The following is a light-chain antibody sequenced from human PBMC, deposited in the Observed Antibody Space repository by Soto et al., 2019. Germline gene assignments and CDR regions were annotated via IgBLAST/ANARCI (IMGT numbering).Light chain of an antibody. CDR1: RSVSYY. J-gene: IGKJ1*01. CDR2: DAS. CDR3: QQRQT. V-gene: IGKV3-11*01. Sequence: EIVLTQSPATLSLSPGERATLSCRAGRSVSYYLAWYQQKPGQAPRLLIYDASNRATGIPARFSGSGSGTDFTLTISSLEPEDFAVYYCQQRQTFGQGTKVDIK.